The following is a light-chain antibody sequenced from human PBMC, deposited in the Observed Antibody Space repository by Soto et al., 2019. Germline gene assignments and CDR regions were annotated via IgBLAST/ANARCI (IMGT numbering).Light chain of an antibody. V-gene: IGKV3-15*01. CDR1: QSFSSN. Sequence: EIVMTQSPATLSVSPGERATLSCRASQSFSSNLAWYQQKPGQAPRLLIYGASTRATGVPARFIGSGSGTAFTLTISSLQSEDFAVYFCQQYSHWPLTFGQGTRLEIK. J-gene: IGKJ5*01. CDR3: QQYSHWPLT. CDR2: GAS.